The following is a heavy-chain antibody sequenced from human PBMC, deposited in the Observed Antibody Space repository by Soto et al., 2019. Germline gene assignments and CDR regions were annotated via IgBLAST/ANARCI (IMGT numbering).Heavy chain of an antibody. J-gene: IGHJ4*02. CDR3: ARLRYSSSSIRDY. V-gene: IGHV4-39*01. CDR1: GGSISSSSYY. D-gene: IGHD6-6*01. Sequence: SETLSLTCTVSGGSISSSSYYWGWIRQPPGKGLEWIGSIYYSGSTYYNPSLKSRVTISVDTSKNQFSLKLSSVTAADTAVYYCARLRYSSSSIRDYWGQGTLVTVSS. CDR2: IYYSGST.